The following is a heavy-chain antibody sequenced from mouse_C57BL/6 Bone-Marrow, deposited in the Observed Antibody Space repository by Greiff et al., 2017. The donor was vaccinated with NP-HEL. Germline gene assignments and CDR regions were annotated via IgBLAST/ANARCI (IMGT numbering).Heavy chain of an antibody. CDR3: ARLGYYYGSSSDY. J-gene: IGHJ2*01. D-gene: IGHD1-1*01. V-gene: IGHV5-12*01. Sequence: EVMLVESGGGLVQPGGSLKLSCAASGFTFSDYYMYWVRQTPEKRLEWVAYISNGGGSTYYPDTVKGRFTISRDNAKNTLYLQMSRLKSEDTAMYYCARLGYYYGSSSDYWGQGTTLTVSS. CDR1: GFTFSDYY. CDR2: ISNGGGST.